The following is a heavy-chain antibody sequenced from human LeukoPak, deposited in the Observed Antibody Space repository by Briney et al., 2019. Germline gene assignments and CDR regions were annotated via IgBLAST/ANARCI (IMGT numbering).Heavy chain of an antibody. CDR3: ARVPLVGDGYNY. V-gene: IGHV4-34*01. D-gene: IGHD5-24*01. CDR1: GGSFSGYY. J-gene: IGHJ4*02. Sequence: SETLSLTCAVYGGSFSGYYWSWIRQPPGKGLEWIGEINHSGSTNYNPSLKSRVTISVDTSKNQFSLKLSSVTAADTAVYYCARVPLVGDGYNYWGQGTLVTVSS. CDR2: INHSGST.